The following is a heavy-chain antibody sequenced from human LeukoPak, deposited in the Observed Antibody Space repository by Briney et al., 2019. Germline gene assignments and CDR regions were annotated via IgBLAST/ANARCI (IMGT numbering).Heavy chain of an antibody. CDR2: IWYDGSNK. V-gene: IGHV3-30*02. CDR1: GFTFSNHG. J-gene: IGHJ4*02. CDR3: AKLGHGYCSSTSCSGLDY. Sequence: GGSLRLSCAASGFTFSNHGMHWVRQAPGKGPEWVALIWYDGSNKYYADSVKGRFTISRDNSKNTLYLQMNSLRAEDTAVYYCAKLGHGYCSSTSCSGLDYWGQGTLVTVSS. D-gene: IGHD2-2*01.